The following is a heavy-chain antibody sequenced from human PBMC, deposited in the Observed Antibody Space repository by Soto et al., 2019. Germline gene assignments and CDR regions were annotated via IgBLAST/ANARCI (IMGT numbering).Heavy chain of an antibody. V-gene: IGHV3-11*06. J-gene: IGHJ4*02. CDR1: GFTLSDYY. CDR2: ISSSSSSYI. D-gene: IGHD6-13*01. Sequence: GESLKISCAASGFTLSDYYMNWIRQAPGKGLEWVSHISSSSSSYINYADSVKGRFTISRDNARNSVYLQMNSLRADDTAVYYCAGGAAGILDYWGQGTLVTVSS. CDR3: AGGAAGILDY.